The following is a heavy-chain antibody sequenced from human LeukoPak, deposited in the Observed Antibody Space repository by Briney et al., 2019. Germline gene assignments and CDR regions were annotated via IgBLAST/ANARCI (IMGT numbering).Heavy chain of an antibody. V-gene: IGHV4-39*01. CDR1: GASISSSDYF. D-gene: IGHD3-9*01. J-gene: IGHJ1*01. CDR2: IYYSGST. CDR3: AIQDYNALTTYLMGHEGV. Sequence: PSETLSLTCSVSGASISSSDYFWAWIRQPPGKGLEWIGSIYYSGSTYYNPSLRGRVTISIDTSKNQFSVKLTTVTAADTAVYYCAIQDYNALTTYLMGHEGVWGQGALVTVSS.